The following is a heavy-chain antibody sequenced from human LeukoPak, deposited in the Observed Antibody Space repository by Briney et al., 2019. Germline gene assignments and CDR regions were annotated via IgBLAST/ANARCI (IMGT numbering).Heavy chain of an antibody. Sequence: SETLSLTCTVSGGSISSSSYYWGWIRQPPGKGLEWIGSIYYSGSTNYNPSLKSRVTISVDTSKNQFSLKLSSVTAADTAVYYCARGGSSSSPYYYYYYMDVWGKGTTVTVSS. CDR2: IYYSGST. D-gene: IGHD6-6*01. CDR3: ARGGSSSSPYYYYYYMDV. CDR1: GGSISSSSYY. V-gene: IGHV4-39*07. J-gene: IGHJ6*03.